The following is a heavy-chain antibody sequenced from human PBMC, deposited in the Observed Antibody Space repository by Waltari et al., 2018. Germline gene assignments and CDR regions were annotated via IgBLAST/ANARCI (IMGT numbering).Heavy chain of an antibody. CDR1: GSTFPGYY. CDR3: ASREEAYYYDSSGTSDY. Sequence: QVQLVQSGAEVKKPGASVKVSGKASGSTFPGYYMPWVSQALGQGLEWMGRINPNSGGTNYAQKFQGRVTMTRDTSISTAYMELSRLRSDDTAVYYCASREEAYYYDSSGTSDYWGQGTLVTVSS. D-gene: IGHD3-22*01. J-gene: IGHJ4*02. V-gene: IGHV1-2*06. CDR2: INPNSGGT.